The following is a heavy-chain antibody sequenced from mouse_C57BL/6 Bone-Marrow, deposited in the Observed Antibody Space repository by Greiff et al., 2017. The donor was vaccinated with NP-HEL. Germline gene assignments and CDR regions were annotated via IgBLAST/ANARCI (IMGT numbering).Heavy chain of an antibody. CDR1: GYTFTSYW. J-gene: IGHJ1*03. Sequence: QVQLQQPGAELVRPGSSVKLSCKASGYTFTSYWMHWVKQRPIQGLEWIGNIDPSDSETHYNQKFKDKATLTVDKSSGTAYIPLSSLTSEDSAVYYCARPSDGYYLYWYFDVWGTGTTVTVSS. CDR2: IDPSDSET. CDR3: ARPSDGYYLYWYFDV. D-gene: IGHD2-3*01. V-gene: IGHV1-52*01.